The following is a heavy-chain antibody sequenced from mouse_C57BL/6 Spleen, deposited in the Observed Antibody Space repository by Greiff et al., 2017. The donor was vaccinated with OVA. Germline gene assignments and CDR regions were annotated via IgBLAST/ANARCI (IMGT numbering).Heavy chain of an antibody. D-gene: IGHD2-3*01. CDR2: IHPNSGST. Sequence: VQLQQPGAELVKPGASVKLSCKASGYTFTSYWMHWVKQRPGQGLEWIGMIHPNSGSTNYNEKFKSKATLTVDKSSSTAYMQLSSLTSEDSAVYYCARGDDGYHWYFDVWGTGTTVTVSS. CDR1: GYTFTSYW. V-gene: IGHV1-64*01. CDR3: ARGDDGYHWYFDV. J-gene: IGHJ1*03.